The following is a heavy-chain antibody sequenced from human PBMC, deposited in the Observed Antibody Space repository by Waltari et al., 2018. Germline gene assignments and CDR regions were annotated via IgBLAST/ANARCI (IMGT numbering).Heavy chain of an antibody. V-gene: IGHV3-21*01. J-gene: IGHJ2*01. CDR1: GFTFSSYS. CDR2: ISSSSSYI. D-gene: IGHD7-27*01. CDR3: ARAAGDYWYFDL. Sequence: EVQLVESGGGLVKPGGSLRLSCAASGFTFSSYSMNWVRQAPGKGLEWVSSISSSSSYIYYADSVKGRFTISRDNSKNTLYLQMNSLRAEDTAVYYCARAAGDYWYFDLWGRGTLVTVSS.